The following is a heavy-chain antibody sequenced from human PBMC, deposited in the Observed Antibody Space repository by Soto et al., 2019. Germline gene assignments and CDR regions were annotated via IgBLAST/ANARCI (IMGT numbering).Heavy chain of an antibody. CDR3: ATGIAAAGIEYYYYYYMAV. D-gene: IGHD6-13*01. CDR1: GYTFTGYY. Sequence: GASVKVSCKASGYTFTGYYMHWVRQAPGQGLEWMGWINPKSGGTNYAQKFQGWVTMTEDTSTNTAYMELSSLRSEDTAVYYCATGIAAAGIEYYYYYYMAVWGKGTTVTVSS. CDR2: INPKSGGT. V-gene: IGHV1-2*04. J-gene: IGHJ6*03.